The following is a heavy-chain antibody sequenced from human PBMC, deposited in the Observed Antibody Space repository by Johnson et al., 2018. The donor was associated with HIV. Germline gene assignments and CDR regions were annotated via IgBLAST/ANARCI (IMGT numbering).Heavy chain of an antibody. CDR2: INWNGANS. CDR1: GFSFDDYG. V-gene: IGHV3-20*04. CDR3: AKDPRHGGDAFDI. D-gene: IGHD3-10*01. J-gene: IGHJ3*02. Sequence: VQLVESGGGLVKPGGSLRLSCAASGFSFDDYGMSWVRQIPGKGLEWVSSINWNGANSGYADSVKGRFTISRDNSKNTLYLQMNSLRAEDTAVYYCAKDPRHGGDAFDIWRQGTRVTVSS.